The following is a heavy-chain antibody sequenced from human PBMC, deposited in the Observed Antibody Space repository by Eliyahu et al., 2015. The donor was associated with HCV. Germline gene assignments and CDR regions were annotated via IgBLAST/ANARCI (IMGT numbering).Heavy chain of an antibody. CDR2: ISGSGGST. V-gene: IGHV3-23*01. J-gene: IGHJ6*02. CDR3: AKDRDFWSPGYGMDV. D-gene: IGHD3-3*01. CDR1: GFTFXXYA. Sequence: EVQLLESGGGLVQPGGSLRLSCAASGFTFXXYAMSWVRQAPGKGLGWVSAISGSGGSTYYADSVKGRFTISRDNSKNTLYLQMNSLRAEDTAVYYCAKDRDFWSPGYGMDVWGQGTTVTVSS.